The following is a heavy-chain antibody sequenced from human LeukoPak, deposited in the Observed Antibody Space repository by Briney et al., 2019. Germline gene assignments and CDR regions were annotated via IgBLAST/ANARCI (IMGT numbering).Heavy chain of an antibody. CDR1: GYSISSGYY. J-gene: IGHJ4*02. D-gene: IGHD3-3*01. Sequence: SETLSLTCTVSGYSISSGYYWGWIRQPPGKGLEWIESIYHSGSTYYNPSLKSRVTISVDTSKNQFSLKLSSVTAADTAVYYCASTDRITIFGVVSDWGQGTLVTASS. V-gene: IGHV4-38-2*02. CDR2: IYHSGST. CDR3: ASTDRITIFGVVSD.